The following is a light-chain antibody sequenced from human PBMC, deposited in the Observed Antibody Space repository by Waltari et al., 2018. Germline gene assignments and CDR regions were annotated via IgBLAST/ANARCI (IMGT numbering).Light chain of an antibody. CDR1: QSIGSY. V-gene: IGKV3-15*01. Sequence: IVMTQSPATLAVSPGERVTLSCRASQSIGSYLVWYQQKPGQSPRLIIHDAFTRATGIPVRFSGSGSGTEFTLTISSLQSEDFAVYYCQHYLNFPHTFGQVTKVEIK. J-gene: IGKJ2*01. CDR3: QHYLNFPHT. CDR2: DAF.